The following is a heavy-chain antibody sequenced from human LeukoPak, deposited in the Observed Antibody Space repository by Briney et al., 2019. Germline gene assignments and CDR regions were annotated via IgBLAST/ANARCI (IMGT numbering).Heavy chain of an antibody. CDR2: INPNSGGT. J-gene: IGHJ4*02. CDR1: GYTLTGYY. D-gene: IGHD3-16*01. V-gene: IGHV1-2*02. Sequence: ASVKVSCEASGYTLTGYYMHWVRQAPGQGLEWMGWINPNSGGTDYAQRFQGRVTMTRDTSISTAYMELSGLKSDDTAVYYCAREGGGEGGVYFDYWGQGTLVTVSS. CDR3: AREGGGEGGVYFDY.